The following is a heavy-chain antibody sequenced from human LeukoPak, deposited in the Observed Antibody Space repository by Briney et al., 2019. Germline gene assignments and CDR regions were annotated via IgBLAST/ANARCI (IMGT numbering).Heavy chain of an antibody. J-gene: IGHJ6*03. CDR2: IYYSGST. CDR1: GGSISSYY. CDR3: ARSVEGYCRGGSCYSYSYYMDV. D-gene: IGHD2-15*01. V-gene: IGHV4-59*01. Sequence: MTSETLSLTCTVSGGSISSYYWSWIRQPPGKGLEWIGYIYYSGSTNYNPSLKSRVTISVDTSKNQFSLKLSSVTAADTAVYYCARSVEGYCRGGSCYSYSYYMDVWGKGTTVTVSS.